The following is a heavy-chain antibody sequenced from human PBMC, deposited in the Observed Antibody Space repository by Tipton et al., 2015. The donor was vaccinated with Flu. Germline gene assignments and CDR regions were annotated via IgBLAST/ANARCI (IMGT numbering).Heavy chain of an antibody. D-gene: IGHD6-19*01. V-gene: IGHV4-61*02. CDR3: AREGTSGWFFDS. J-gene: IGHJ4*02. Sequence: TLSLTCTVSGGSIRGGNYYWTWIRQSAGQGLEWIGRIYGSGSTTYNPSLESRVTMSVDTANNQFSLKLKSVTAADTAVYYCAREGTSGWFFDSWGQGTLLTVSS. CDR1: GGSIRGGNYY. CDR2: IYGSGST.